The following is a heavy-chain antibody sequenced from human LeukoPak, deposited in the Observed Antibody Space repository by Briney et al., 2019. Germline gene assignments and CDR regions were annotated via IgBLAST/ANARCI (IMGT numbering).Heavy chain of an antibody. CDR1: GFTFSNAW. V-gene: IGHV3-15*01. Sequence: GGSLRLPCAASGFTFSNAWMSWVRQAPGKGLEWVGRIKSKTDGGTTDYAAPVKGRFTISRDDSKNTLYLQMNSLKTEDTAVYYCTTVSVVVPAAMDYWGQGTLVTVSS. J-gene: IGHJ4*02. D-gene: IGHD2-2*01. CDR3: TTVSVVVPAAMDY. CDR2: IKSKTDGGTT.